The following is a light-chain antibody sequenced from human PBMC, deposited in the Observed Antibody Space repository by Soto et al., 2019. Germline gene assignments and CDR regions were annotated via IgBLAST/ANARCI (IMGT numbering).Light chain of an antibody. Sequence: QSALTQPPSASGSPGQSVTISCTGTSSDVGGYNYVSWYQQHPGKAPKLMIYEVNKRPSGVPDRFSGSKSGNTASLTVSGLQAEDEADYYCSSYGGSNNLVFGGGTKSPS. J-gene: IGLJ2*01. V-gene: IGLV2-8*01. CDR1: SSDVGGYNY. CDR3: SSYGGSNNLV. CDR2: EVN.